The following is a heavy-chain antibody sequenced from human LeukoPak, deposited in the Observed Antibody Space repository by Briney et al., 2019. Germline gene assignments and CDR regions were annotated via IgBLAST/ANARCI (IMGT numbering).Heavy chain of an antibody. CDR1: GFTFSSYG. Sequence: GGSLRLSCAASGFTFSSYGMPWVRQAPGKGLEWVAVIWYDGSNKYYADSVKGRFTISRDNSKNTLYLQMNSLRAEDTAVYYCASAIGMSGLLDYWGQGTLVTVSS. D-gene: IGHD2-2*02. CDR2: IWYDGSNK. V-gene: IGHV3-33*01. CDR3: ASAIGMSGLLDY. J-gene: IGHJ4*02.